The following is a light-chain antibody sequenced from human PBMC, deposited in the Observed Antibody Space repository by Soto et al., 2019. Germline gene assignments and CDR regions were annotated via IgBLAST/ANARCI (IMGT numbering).Light chain of an antibody. V-gene: IGLV1-44*01. Sequence: QSVLTQPPSASGTPGQRVTISCSGSSSNIGSNTVNWYQQVPGTAPKLLIYNNNQRPSGVPDRFSGSKSGTSASLAISGLQSEDEGDYHCAACDDRLNGWVLGGGTKVTVL. CDR2: NNN. J-gene: IGLJ3*02. CDR1: SSNIGSNT. CDR3: AACDDRLNGWV.